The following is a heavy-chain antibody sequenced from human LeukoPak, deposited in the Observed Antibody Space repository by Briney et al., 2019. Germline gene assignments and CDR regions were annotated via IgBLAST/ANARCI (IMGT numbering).Heavy chain of an antibody. CDR2: IYYSGST. V-gene: IGHV4-59*13. D-gene: IGHD3-9*01. CDR3: ARGHYDILTDGGNWFDP. CDR1: GGSISSYY. Sequence: SETLSLTCTVSGGSISSYYWSWIRQPPGKGLEWIGYIYYSGSTNYNPSLKSRVTISVDTSKNQFSLKLSSVTAADTAVYYCARGHYDILTDGGNWFDPWGQGTLVTVSS. J-gene: IGHJ5*02.